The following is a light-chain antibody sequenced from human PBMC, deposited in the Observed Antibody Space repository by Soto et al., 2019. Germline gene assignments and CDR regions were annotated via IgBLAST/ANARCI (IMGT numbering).Light chain of an antibody. J-gene: IGKJ1*01. V-gene: IGKV1-39*01. CDR3: QHSYTTPPT. CDR1: QTVNTY. CDR2: AAS. Sequence: DIQMTQSPSSLSASVGDRVTITCRASQTVNTYLNWYQQRPGKAPKLLISAASSLKSGVPSRFSGSGSGTDFTLTISSLQPEDSATYYCQHSYTTPPTLGQGTRVEIK.